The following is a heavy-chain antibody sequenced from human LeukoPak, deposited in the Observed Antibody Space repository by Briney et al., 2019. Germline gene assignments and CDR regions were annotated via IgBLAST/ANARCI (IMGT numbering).Heavy chain of an antibody. CDR1: GFTFSSYS. Sequence: PGGSLRLSCAASGFTFSSYSMNWVRQAPGKGLEWVSYISSSSSIIYYADSVKGRFTISRDNAKNSLYLQMNSLRAQDTAVYYCAREGYNWNDGDYYYGMDVWGQGTTVTVSS. CDR2: ISSSSSII. V-gene: IGHV3-48*04. D-gene: IGHD1-1*01. CDR3: AREGYNWNDGDYYYGMDV. J-gene: IGHJ6*02.